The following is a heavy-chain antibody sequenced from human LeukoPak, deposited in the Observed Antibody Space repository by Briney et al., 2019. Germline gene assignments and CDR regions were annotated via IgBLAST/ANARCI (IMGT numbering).Heavy chain of an antibody. D-gene: IGHD3-9*01. CDR3: ARDRGRYDILTGYRSGRLDY. Sequence: TSETLSLTCAVSGGSISSSNWWSWVRQPPGKGLEWIGSIYHSGSTYYNPSLKSRVTISVDTSKNQFSLKLSSVTAADTAVYYCARDRGRYDILTGYRSGRLDYWGQGTLVTVSS. CDR1: GGSISSSNW. V-gene: IGHV4-4*02. CDR2: IYHSGST. J-gene: IGHJ4*02.